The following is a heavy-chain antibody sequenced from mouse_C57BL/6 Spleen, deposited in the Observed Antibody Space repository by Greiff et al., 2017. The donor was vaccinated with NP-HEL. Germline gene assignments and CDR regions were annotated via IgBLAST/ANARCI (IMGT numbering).Heavy chain of an antibody. Sequence: EVQRVESGGGLVKPGGSLKLSCAASGFTFSSYAMSWVRQTPEKRLEWVATISDGGSYTYYPDNVKGRFTISRDNAKNNLYLQMSHLKSEDTAMYYCARDMEGYYMDYWGQGTTLTVSS. V-gene: IGHV5-4*01. J-gene: IGHJ2*01. CDR1: GFTFSSYA. CDR3: ARDMEGYYMDY. D-gene: IGHD2-12*01. CDR2: ISDGGSYT.